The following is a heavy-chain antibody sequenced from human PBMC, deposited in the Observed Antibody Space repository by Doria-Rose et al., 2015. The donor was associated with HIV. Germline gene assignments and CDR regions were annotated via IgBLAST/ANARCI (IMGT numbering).Heavy chain of an antibody. CDR2: IFSDDER. J-gene: IGHJ4*02. CDR3: ARIKSSRWYHKYYFDF. D-gene: IGHD6-13*01. CDR1: GVSLSSPGMG. Sequence: QVTLKESGPVLVKPTETLTLTCTVSGVSLSSPGMGVSWIRQPPGKALEWLANIFSDDERSYKTSLESRLIISRGTSKSQVVLTMTDMDPVDTATYYCARIKSSRWYHKYYFDFWGQGTLVIVSA. V-gene: IGHV2-26*01.